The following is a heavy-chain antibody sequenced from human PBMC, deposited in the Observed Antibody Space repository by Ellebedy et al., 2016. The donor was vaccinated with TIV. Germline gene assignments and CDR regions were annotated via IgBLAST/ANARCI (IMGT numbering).Heavy chain of an antibody. CDR3: ARGSMVRGVIRDYYGMDV. CDR1: GGSFSGYY. J-gene: IGHJ6*02. CDR2: INHSGST. D-gene: IGHD3-10*01. Sequence: SETLSLXCAVYGGSFSGYYWSWIRQPPGKGLEWIGEINHSGSTNYNPSLKSRVTISVDTSKNQFSLKLSSVTAADTAVYYCARGSMVRGVIRDYYGMDVWGQGTTVTVSS. V-gene: IGHV4-34*01.